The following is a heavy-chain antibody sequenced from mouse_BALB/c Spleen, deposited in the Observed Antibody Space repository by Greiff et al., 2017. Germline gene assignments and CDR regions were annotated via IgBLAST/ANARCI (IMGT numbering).Heavy chain of an antibody. CDR2: ISYSGST. Sequence: EVKLLESGPGLVKPSQSLSLTCTVTGYSITSDYAWNWIRQFPGNKLEWMGYISYSGSTSYNPSLKSRISITRDTSKNQFFLQLNSVTTEDTATYYCARIGNYPLVFDVWGAGTTVTVSS. V-gene: IGHV3-2*02. D-gene: IGHD2-1*01. J-gene: IGHJ1*01. CDR1: GYSITSDYA. CDR3: ARIGNYPLVFDV.